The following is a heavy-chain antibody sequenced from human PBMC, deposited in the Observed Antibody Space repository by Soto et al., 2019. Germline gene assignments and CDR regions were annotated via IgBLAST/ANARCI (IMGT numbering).Heavy chain of an antibody. V-gene: IGHV3-23*01. CDR1: GFAFSSFT. D-gene: IGHD6-19*01. CDR3: AKASGYSSGWCHY. Sequence: GGSLRLSCTASGFAFSSFTMTWVRQAPGKGLEWVSTISGISDTADYADSVKGRFTISRDNSKNILYLQMNSLRTEDTAVYFCAKASGYSSGWCHYWGQGTLVTVSS. J-gene: IGHJ4*02. CDR2: ISGISDTA.